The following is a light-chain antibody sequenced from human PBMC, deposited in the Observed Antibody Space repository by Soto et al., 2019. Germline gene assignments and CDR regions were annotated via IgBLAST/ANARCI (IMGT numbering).Light chain of an antibody. CDR3: SSYTSDSSYV. Sequence: QSAMTHPASVSRSPGHSITISCTGTISYVGLYDYVSWYQQHPGKAPQLMIYAVSNRPSWVSNPFSASKSGKPASPFISGIQAEDEADYYCSSYTSDSSYVFGSWTKVPVL. V-gene: IGLV2-14*01. J-gene: IGLJ1*01. CDR2: AVS. CDR1: ISYVGLYDY.